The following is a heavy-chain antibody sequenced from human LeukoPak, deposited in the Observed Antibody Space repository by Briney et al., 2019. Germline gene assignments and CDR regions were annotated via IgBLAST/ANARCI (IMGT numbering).Heavy chain of an antibody. V-gene: IGHV4-31*03. J-gene: IGHJ3*02. CDR1: GGPISSGSYS. CDR2: IYYSGST. D-gene: IGHD1-26*01. Sequence: SETLSLTCTVSGGPISSGSYSWSWIRQHPGKGLEWIGYIYYSGSTYYNPSLKSRVTISVDTSKNQFSLKLSSVTAADTAVYYCARDGIVGATVAFDIWGQGTMVTVSS. CDR3: ARDGIVGATVAFDI.